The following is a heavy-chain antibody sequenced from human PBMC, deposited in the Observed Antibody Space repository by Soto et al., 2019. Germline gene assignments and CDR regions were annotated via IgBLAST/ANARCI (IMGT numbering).Heavy chain of an antibody. CDR2: TSAYNGNT. J-gene: IGHJ4*02. Sequence: ASVKVSCKASGYTFTSYGISWVRQAPGQGLEWMGWTSAYNGNTNYAQKLQGRVTMTTDTSTSTAYMELRSLRSDDTAVYYCARDREYSGYDRRFDYWGQGTLVTVSS. CDR1: GYTFTSYG. D-gene: IGHD5-12*01. V-gene: IGHV1-18*01. CDR3: ARDREYSGYDRRFDY.